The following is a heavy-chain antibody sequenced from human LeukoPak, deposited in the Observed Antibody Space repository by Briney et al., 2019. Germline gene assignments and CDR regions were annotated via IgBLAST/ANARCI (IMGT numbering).Heavy chain of an antibody. J-gene: IGHJ6*03. Sequence: PSETLSLTCAVYGGSFSGYYWSWIRQPPGKGLEWIGEINHSGSTNYNPSLKSRVTISVDTSKNQFSLKLSSVTAADTAVYYCASLTSTVVSPYYYYYYYMDVWGKGTTVTVSS. CDR3: ASLTSTVVSPYYYYYYYMDV. CDR1: GGSFSGYY. V-gene: IGHV4-34*01. D-gene: IGHD4-23*01. CDR2: INHSGST.